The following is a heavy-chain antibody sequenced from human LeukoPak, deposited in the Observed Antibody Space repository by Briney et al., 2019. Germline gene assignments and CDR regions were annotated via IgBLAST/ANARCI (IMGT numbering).Heavy chain of an antibody. J-gene: IGHJ4*02. Sequence: GGSPRLSCAASGFTFSGYEMNWVRQAPGKGLEWVSYISSGGRTIYYADSVKGRFTISRDNAKKTLYLQMNSLRVEDTAVYYCARKTGYHVLPDYWGQGTLVTVFS. V-gene: IGHV3-48*03. CDR2: ISSGGRTI. CDR1: GFTFSGYE. D-gene: IGHD2-2*01. CDR3: ARKTGYHVLPDY.